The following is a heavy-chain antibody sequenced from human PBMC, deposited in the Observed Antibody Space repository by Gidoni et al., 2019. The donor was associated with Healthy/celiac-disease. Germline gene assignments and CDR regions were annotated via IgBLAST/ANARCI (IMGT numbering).Heavy chain of an antibody. CDR3: ARRRYYYGSGSYYNQKPLDY. CDR1: GGSFSGYY. J-gene: IGHJ4*02. D-gene: IGHD3-10*01. CDR2: INHSGST. Sequence: QVQLQQWGAGLLKPSETLSLTCAVYGGSFSGYYWSWIRQPPGKGLEWIGEINHSGSTNYNPSLKSRVTISVDTSKNQFSLKLSSVTAADTAVYYCARRRYYYGSGSYYNQKPLDYWGQGTLVTVSS. V-gene: IGHV4-34*01.